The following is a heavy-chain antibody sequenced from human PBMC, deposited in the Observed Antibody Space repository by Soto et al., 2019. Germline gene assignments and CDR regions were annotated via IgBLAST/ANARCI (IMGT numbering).Heavy chain of an antibody. V-gene: IGHV3-21*04. Sequence: GGSLRLSCAASGVPFSSYSMNWVRQAPGKGLEWVSSISSSSSYIYYADSVKGRFTISRDNSKNTLYLQMNSLRAEDTAVYYCAKDLGFGYYDSSGCDYWGQGTLVTVSS. CDR1: GVPFSSYS. D-gene: IGHD3-22*01. CDR2: ISSSSSYI. CDR3: AKDLGFGYYDSSGCDY. J-gene: IGHJ4*02.